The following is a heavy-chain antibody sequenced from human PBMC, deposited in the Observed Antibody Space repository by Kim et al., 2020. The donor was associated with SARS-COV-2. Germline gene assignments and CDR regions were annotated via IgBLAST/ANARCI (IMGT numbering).Heavy chain of an antibody. Sequence: AASVKGRFSISRDKSKSTVYLQMNSLRADDTAVYFCVRRPPGTIDSWGQGTLVTVSS. D-gene: IGHD3-22*01. CDR3: VRRPPGTIDS. V-gene: IGHV3-23*01. J-gene: IGHJ4*02.